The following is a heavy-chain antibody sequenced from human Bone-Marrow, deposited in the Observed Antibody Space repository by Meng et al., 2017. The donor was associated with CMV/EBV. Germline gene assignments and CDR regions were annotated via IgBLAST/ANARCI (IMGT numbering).Heavy chain of an antibody. D-gene: IGHD2-2*02. V-gene: IGHV1-69*08. Sequence: SVKVSCKASGGTFSSYTISWVRQAPGQGLEWMGRIIPILGTANYAQKFQGRVTITADKSTSTAYMELSSLRSEDTAVYYCARLGYPPLLYGGNWFDPWGQGTLVTVSS. CDR3: ARLGYPPLLYGGNWFDP. CDR1: GGTFSSYT. CDR2: IIPILGTA. J-gene: IGHJ5*02.